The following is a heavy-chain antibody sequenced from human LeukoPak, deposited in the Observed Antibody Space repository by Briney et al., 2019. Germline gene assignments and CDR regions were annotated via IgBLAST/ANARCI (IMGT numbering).Heavy chain of an antibody. CDR2: INPINGDT. D-gene: IGHD2-21*01. CDR1: GYTFTAQY. CDR3: ASYPRNIPTPPFDY. V-gene: IGHV1-2*02. Sequence: GASVRVSCRTSGYTFTAQYMHWVRQAPGQGLEWMGWINPINGDTKYAQSFLGRVTMTRDTSTTTAYMELSSLRSDDTAIYFCASYPRNIPTPPFDYWGQGTLVTVSS. J-gene: IGHJ4*02.